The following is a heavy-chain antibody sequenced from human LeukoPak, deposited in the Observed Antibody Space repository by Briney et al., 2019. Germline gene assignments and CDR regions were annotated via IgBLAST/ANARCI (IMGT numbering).Heavy chain of an antibody. CDR1: GGSISSSNW. Sequence: NPSETLSLTCAVSGGSISSSNWWSWVRQPPGKGLEWIGEIYHSGSTNYNPSLKSRVTISVDKSKNQFSLKLSSVTAADTAVYYCATGGGGSHNWFDPWGQGTLVTVSS. CDR2: IYHSGST. V-gene: IGHV4-4*02. CDR3: ATGGGGSHNWFDP. J-gene: IGHJ5*02. D-gene: IGHD2-15*01.